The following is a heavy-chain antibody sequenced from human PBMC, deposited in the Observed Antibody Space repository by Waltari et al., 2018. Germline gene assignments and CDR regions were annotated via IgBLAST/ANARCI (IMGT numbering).Heavy chain of an antibody. CDR1: GYTLTELS. CDR2: VGPEEDEA. D-gene: IGHD2-15*01. J-gene: IGHJ6*02. V-gene: IGHV1-24*01. CDR3: GTGGQGGRHYYYYYGMDF. Sequence: QVQLVQSGAEVKKPGASVKVSCKVSGYTLTELSMNWVRQAPGKGLEWMGGVGPEEDEARYAKKYQGRSTRTEEASPETCCMGLSRLGAEDTAVYCCGTGGQGGRHYYYYYGMDFWGQGATVTVSS.